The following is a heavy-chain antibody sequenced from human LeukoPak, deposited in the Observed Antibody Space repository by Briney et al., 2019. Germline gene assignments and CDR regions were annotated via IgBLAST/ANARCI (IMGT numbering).Heavy chain of an antibody. CDR2: INPSGGST. CDR1: GYTFTSYY. V-gene: IGHV1-46*01. D-gene: IGHD2-21*01. Sequence: ASVKVSCKASGYTFTSYYMHWVRQAPGQGLEWMGIINPSGGSTSYAQKFQGRVTMTRDTSTSTVYMELSSLRSGDTAVYYCARDRQVEIGFDYWGQGTLVTVSS. J-gene: IGHJ4*02. CDR3: ARDRQVEIGFDY.